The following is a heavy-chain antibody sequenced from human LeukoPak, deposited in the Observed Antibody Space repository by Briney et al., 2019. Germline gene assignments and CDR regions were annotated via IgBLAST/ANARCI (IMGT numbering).Heavy chain of an antibody. J-gene: IGHJ6*02. V-gene: IGHV3-11*01. CDR1: GFIFSDYY. Sequence: GGSLRLSCAASGFIFSDYYMTWIRQAPGKGLDWVSYIDRSGATSFYADSVKGRFTMSRDNASNSLHLQMNDLRPEDSAVYYCGLSSMNPSYYYGIDVWGQGTTVRVSS. CDR3: GLSSMNPSYYYGIDV. CDR2: IDRSGATS. D-gene: IGHD6-19*01.